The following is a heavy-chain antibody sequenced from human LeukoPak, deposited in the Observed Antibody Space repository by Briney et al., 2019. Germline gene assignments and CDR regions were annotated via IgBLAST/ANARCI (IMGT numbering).Heavy chain of an antibody. V-gene: IGHV3-7*01. CDR2: IKQDGSEK. Sequence: PGGSLRLSCAASGFIFSSYCMSWVRQAPGKGLEWVANIKQDGSEKYYVDSVKGRFTISRDNAKNSLYLQMNSLRAEDTAVYYCARDPTYGDYPNYYFDNWGQGTLVTVSS. D-gene: IGHD4-17*01. J-gene: IGHJ4*02. CDR1: GFIFSSYC. CDR3: ARDPTYGDYPNYYFDN.